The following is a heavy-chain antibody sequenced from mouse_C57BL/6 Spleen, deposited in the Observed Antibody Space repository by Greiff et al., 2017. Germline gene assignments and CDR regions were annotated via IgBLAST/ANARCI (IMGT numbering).Heavy chain of an antibody. V-gene: IGHV1-55*01. CDR1: GYTFTSYW. CDR2: IYPGSGST. D-gene: IGHD1-1*01. CDR3: ARIDYYGTDFDY. J-gene: IGHJ2*01. Sequence: VKLQQPGAELVKPGASVKMSCKASGYTFTSYWITWVKQRPGQGLEWIGDIYPGSGSTNYNEKFKSKATLTVDTSSSTAYMQLSSLTSEDSAVYYCARIDYYGTDFDYWGQGTTLTVSS.